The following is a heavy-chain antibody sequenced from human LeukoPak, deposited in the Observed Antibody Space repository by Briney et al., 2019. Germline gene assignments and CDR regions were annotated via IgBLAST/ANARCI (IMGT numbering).Heavy chain of an antibody. CDR2: INHSGST. CDR3: ARFWGGPNHYYYYYGMDV. D-gene: IGHD3-3*01. Sequence: PSETLSLTCAVYGGSFSGYYWSWIRQPPGKELEWIGEINHSGSTNYNPSLKSRVTISVDTSKNQFSLKLSSVTAADTAVYYCARFWGGPNHYYYYYGMDVWGQGTTATVSS. J-gene: IGHJ6*02. CDR1: GGSFSGYY. V-gene: IGHV4-34*01.